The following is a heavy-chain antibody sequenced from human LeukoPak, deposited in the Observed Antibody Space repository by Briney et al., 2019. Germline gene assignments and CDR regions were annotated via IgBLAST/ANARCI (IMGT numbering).Heavy chain of an antibody. CDR3: ARDQGGYDILTGYYADAFDI. V-gene: IGHV3-21*01. J-gene: IGHJ3*02. Sequence: PGGSLRLSCAASGFTFSSYSMNWVRQAPGKGLEWVSSISSSSSYIYYADSVKGRFTISRDNAKNSLYLQMNSLRAEDTAVYYCARDQGGYDILTGYYADAFDIWGQGTMVTVSS. CDR1: GFTFSSYS. CDR2: ISSSSSYI. D-gene: IGHD3-9*01.